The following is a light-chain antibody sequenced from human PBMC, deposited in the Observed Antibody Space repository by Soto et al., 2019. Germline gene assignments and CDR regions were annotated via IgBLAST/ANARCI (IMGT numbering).Light chain of an antibody. J-gene: IGKJ1*01. CDR2: AAS. Sequence: DIQMTQSPSFVSPSVGVRVTITCLASQSISSFLTWYQQKAGKAPKLLIYAASSLQSGVPSRFSGSGSGTDFTLTISSLQPEDFASYYCQQSFSTPPTFGQGTKVDI. V-gene: IGKV1-39*01. CDR3: QQSFSTPPT. CDR1: QSISSF.